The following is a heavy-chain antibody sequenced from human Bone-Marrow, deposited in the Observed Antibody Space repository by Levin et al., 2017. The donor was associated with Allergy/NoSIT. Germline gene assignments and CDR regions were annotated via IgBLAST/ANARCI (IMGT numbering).Heavy chain of an antibody. Sequence: NPSETLSLTCAVSGDSVSGPRWWSWVRQSPVKGLEWIGEINHKGSSNYNPSLKNRATIRLDRSKNQVSLELTSVTADDTAIYYCTSCSDYSNSRRRFDPWGQGTLVTVSS. CDR2: INHKGSS. V-gene: IGHV4-4*02. D-gene: IGHD4-11*01. CDR3: TSCSDYSNSRRRFDP. J-gene: IGHJ5*02. CDR1: GDSVSGPRW.